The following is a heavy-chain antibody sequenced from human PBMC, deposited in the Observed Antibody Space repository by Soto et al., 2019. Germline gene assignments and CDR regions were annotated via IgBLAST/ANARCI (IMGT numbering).Heavy chain of an antibody. CDR2: IYYSGNT. Sequence: SETLSLTCTVSGGSITSPNYYWSWIRQHPGKGLEWVGYIYYSGNTYHIPSLKSRVTISVDTSKNQISLKLNSVTAADTAVYYCARGIYSTSSFFDSWGQGTLVTVSS. CDR3: ARGIYSTSSFFDS. CDR1: GGSITSPNYY. J-gene: IGHJ4*02. V-gene: IGHV4-30-4*08. D-gene: IGHD6-6*01.